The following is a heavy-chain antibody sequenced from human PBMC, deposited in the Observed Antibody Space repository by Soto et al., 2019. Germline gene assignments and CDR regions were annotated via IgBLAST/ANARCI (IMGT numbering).Heavy chain of an antibody. D-gene: IGHD6-13*01. CDR1: GFTFSSYG. Sequence: QVQLVESGGGVVQPGRSLRLSCAASGFTFSSYGMHWVRQAPGKGLEWVAVIWYDGSNKYYADSVKGRFTISRDNSKNTLYLQMNSLRAEXTAVYXCARDYHIAAAANWFDPWGQGTLVTVSS. CDR3: ARDYHIAAAANWFDP. CDR2: IWYDGSNK. V-gene: IGHV3-33*01. J-gene: IGHJ5*02.